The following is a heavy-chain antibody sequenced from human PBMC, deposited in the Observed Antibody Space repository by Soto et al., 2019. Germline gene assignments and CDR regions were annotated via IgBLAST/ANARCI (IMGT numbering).Heavy chain of an antibody. J-gene: IGHJ6*02. CDR2: IYYSGST. CDR1: GGSISSYY. V-gene: IGHV4-59*01. Sequence: LSLTCTVSGGSISSYYWSWIRQPPGKGLEWIGYIYYSGSTNYNPSLKSRVTISVDTSKNQFSLKLSSVTAADTAVYYCARDDLRYYYDSSGSLPYYYYYGMDVWGQGTTVTVSS. CDR3: ARDDLRYYYDSSGSLPYYYYYGMDV. D-gene: IGHD3-22*01.